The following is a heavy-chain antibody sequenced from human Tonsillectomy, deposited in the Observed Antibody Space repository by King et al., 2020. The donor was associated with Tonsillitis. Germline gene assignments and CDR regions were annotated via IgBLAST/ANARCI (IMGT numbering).Heavy chain of an antibody. D-gene: IGHD5-24*01. J-gene: IGHJ4*02. CDR1: GYSFTNYW. CDR3: ARLAGDGYRYWWLDY. V-gene: IGHV5-10-1*03. Sequence: VQLVESGAEVKKPGESLRISCKGSGYSFTNYWINWVRQMPGKGLEWMGKIDPSDSSTNHSPSFQGHVTISADKSLRTAYLQWNSLKTSDTAMYYCARLAGDGYRYWWLDYWGQGTLITVSS. CDR2: IDPSDSST.